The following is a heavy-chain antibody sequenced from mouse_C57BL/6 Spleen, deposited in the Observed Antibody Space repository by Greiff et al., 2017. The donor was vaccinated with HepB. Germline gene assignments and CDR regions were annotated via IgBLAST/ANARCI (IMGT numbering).Heavy chain of an antibody. D-gene: IGHD2-5*01. J-gene: IGHJ3*01. CDR2: ISSGSSTI. CDR1: GFTFSDYG. V-gene: IGHV5-17*01. Sequence: EVKLMESGGGLVKPGGSLKLSCAASGFTFSDYGMHWVRQAPEKGLEWVAYISSGSSTIYYADTVKGRFTISRDNAKNTLFLQMTSLRSEDTAMYYCATSYYSNSWFAYWGQGTLVTVSA. CDR3: ATSYYSNSWFAY.